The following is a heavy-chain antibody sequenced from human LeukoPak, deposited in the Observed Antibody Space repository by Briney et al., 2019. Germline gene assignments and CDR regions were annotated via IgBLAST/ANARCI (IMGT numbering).Heavy chain of an antibody. CDR1: GFTFSGYA. D-gene: IGHD5-12*01. V-gene: IGHV3-23*01. Sequence: GGSLRLSCAASGFTFSGYAMTWVRQAQGEGLEWVSTISGSGGSTYYADSVKGRFALSRDNSKNTVYLQMNSLRAGDTAIYYCGGGYESSYYHYGMDVWGQGSTVTVSS. J-gene: IGHJ6*02. CDR3: GGGYESSYYHYGMDV. CDR2: ISGSGGST.